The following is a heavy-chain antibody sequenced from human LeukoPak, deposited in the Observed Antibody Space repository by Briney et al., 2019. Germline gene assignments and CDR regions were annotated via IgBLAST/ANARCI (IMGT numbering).Heavy chain of an antibody. CDR1: GGSITSYY. D-gene: IGHD4-11*01. V-gene: IGHV4-59*01. Sequence: SESLSLTCTVSGGSITSYYWSWIRQTPGKGLEWIGYVHYSGTTSYNPSLKSRVTISADMSKNQFSLKLSSVTAADTAVYYCARDSSGYSSSWYFDLWGRGTLVTVSS. CDR3: ARDSSGYSSSWYFDL. CDR2: VHYSGTT. J-gene: IGHJ2*01.